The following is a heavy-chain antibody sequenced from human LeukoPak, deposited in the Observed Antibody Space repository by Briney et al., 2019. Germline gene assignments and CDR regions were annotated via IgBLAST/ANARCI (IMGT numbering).Heavy chain of an antibody. D-gene: IGHD3-22*01. V-gene: IGHV7-4-1*02. J-gene: IGHJ4*02. Sequence: ASVKVSCKASGHTFTSYAMNWVRQAPGQGLEWMGWINTNTGNPTYAQGFIGRFVFSLDTSVSTAYLQISSLKAEDTAVFYCAREGDYYDSSGYYPHLDYWGQGTLVTVSS. CDR2: INTNTGNP. CDR3: AREGDYYDSSGYYPHLDY. CDR1: GHTFTSYA.